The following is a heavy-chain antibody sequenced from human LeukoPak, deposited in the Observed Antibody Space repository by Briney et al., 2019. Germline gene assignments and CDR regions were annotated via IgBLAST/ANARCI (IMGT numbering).Heavy chain of an antibody. Sequence: GASLKISCKGSGYSFISYWIGWVRQMPGKGLEWMGIIYPGDSDTRYSPSFQGQVTISADKSISTAYLQWSSLKASDTAMNYCARQWSTRGGTYLIYWGQGTLVTISA. CDR1: GYSFISYW. CDR3: ARQWSTRGGTYLIY. V-gene: IGHV5-51*01. CDR2: IYPGDSDT. J-gene: IGHJ4*02. D-gene: IGHD1-26*01.